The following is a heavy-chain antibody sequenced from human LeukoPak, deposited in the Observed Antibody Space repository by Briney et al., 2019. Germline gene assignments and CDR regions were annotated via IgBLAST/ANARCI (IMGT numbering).Heavy chain of an antibody. CDR1: GFSFGSYP. CDR3: ARGPGDFDASDI. V-gene: IGHV3-7*01. Sequence: PGGSLRLSCVVSGFSFGSYPMSWVRQAPGKGPEWVAHIKENGNEQYYADSVKGRFTISRDNVKQSLGLQMNSLRVEDTAVYYCARGPGDFDASDIWGQGTMVTVSS. CDR2: IKENGNEQ. D-gene: IGHD1-14*01. J-gene: IGHJ3*02.